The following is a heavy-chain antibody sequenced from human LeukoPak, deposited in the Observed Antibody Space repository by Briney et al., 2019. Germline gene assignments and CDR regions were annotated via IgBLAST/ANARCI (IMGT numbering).Heavy chain of an antibody. V-gene: IGHV3-33*01. CDR1: GFTFSSYG. CDR2: IWYDGGNK. CDR3: ARGIVGATRDYFDY. J-gene: IGHJ4*02. D-gene: IGHD1-26*01. Sequence: GGSLRLSCAASGFTFSSYGMHWVRQAPGKGLEWVAVIWYDGGNKYYADSVKGRFTISRGNSKNMLYLQMNSLRAEDTAVYYCARGIVGATRDYFDYWGQGTLVTVSS.